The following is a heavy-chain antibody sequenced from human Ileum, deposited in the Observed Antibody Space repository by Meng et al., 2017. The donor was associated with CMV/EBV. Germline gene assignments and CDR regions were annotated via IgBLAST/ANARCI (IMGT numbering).Heavy chain of an antibody. Sequence: SETLSLTCTVSDGSISSSNYYWGWIRQPPGKGLEWIGSLYYSGNTYYNSSLKSRVTIAGDTSKNQFSLKLSSVTAADTAVYYCARRSPIVVVPAARYYYYGMDVWGQGNTVNGAS. CDR2: LYYSGNT. D-gene: IGHD2-2*01. CDR3: ARRSPIVVVPAARYYYYGMDV. J-gene: IGHJ6*02. V-gene: IGHV4-39*07. CDR1: DGSISSSNYY.